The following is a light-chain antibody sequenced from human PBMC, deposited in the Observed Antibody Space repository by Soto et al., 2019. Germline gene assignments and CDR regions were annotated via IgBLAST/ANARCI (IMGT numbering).Light chain of an antibody. V-gene: IGLV2-8*01. Sequence: QSVLPQPPSASGSPGQSVTISCTGTSSDVGGYNYVSWYQQYPGSAPKLMIYEVTKRPSGVPDRFSGSKSGNTASLTVSGLQAEDEADYYCSSYAASNNFYFVFGGGTQLTVL. J-gene: IGLJ3*02. CDR2: EVT. CDR3: SSYAASNNFYFV. CDR1: SSDVGGYNY.